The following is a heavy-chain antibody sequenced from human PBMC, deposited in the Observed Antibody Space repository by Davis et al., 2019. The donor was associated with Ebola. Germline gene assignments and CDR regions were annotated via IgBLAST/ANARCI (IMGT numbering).Heavy chain of an antibody. J-gene: IGHJ4*02. V-gene: IGHV3-66*01. CDR3: ARGSL. CDR2: MYADGST. Sequence: GESLKISCAASGFTVSTYYINWVRQAPGKGLEWVSVMYADGSTYNADSVKARFTVSRDNSMNTVYLQMNSLRAEDTAAYYCARGSLWGRGTLVIVSS. CDR1: GFTVSTYY.